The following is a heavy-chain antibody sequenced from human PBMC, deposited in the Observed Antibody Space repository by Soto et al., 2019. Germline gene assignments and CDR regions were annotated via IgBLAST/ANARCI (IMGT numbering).Heavy chain of an antibody. CDR2: ISGNGGST. D-gene: IGHD3-10*01. CDR3: ARRGYGLYFDY. CDR1: GFTFSSYA. V-gene: IGHV3-64*01. Sequence: PGGSLRLSCAASGFTFSSYAMHWVRQAPGKGLEYVSAISGNGGSTYYANSVKGRFTISRDNSKNTLYLQMGSLRAEDMAVYYCARRGYGLYFDYWGQGTLVTVS. J-gene: IGHJ4*02.